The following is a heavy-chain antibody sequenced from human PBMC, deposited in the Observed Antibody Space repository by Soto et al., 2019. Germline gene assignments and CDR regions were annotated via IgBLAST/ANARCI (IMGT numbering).Heavy chain of an antibody. CDR3: ARHSGDGYKNHYFDY. Sequence: SETLSLTCTVSGGSISSSSYYWGWIRQPPGKGLEWIGSIYYSGSTYYNPSLKSRVTISVDTSKNQFSLKLSSVTAADTAVYYCARHSGDGYKNHYFDYWGQGTLVTVSS. CDR1: GGSISSSSYY. CDR2: IYYSGST. D-gene: IGHD5-12*01. V-gene: IGHV4-39*01. J-gene: IGHJ4*02.